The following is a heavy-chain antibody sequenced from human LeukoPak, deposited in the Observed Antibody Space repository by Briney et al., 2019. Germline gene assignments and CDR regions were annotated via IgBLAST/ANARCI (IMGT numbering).Heavy chain of an antibody. V-gene: IGHV3-21*01. J-gene: IGHJ4*02. Sequence: GGSLRLSCAASGFTFSSYSMNWVRQAPGKGLEWVSSISSSSYIYYAGSVKGRFTISRDNAKNSLYLQMNSLRAEDTAVYYCARVTAVAGTSVGVDAWGQGILVTVS. D-gene: IGHD6-19*01. CDR3: ARVTAVAGTSVGVDA. CDR2: ISSSSYI. CDR1: GFTFSSYS.